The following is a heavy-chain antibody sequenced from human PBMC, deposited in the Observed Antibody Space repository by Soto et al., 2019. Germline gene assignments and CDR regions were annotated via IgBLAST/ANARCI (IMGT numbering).Heavy chain of an antibody. J-gene: IGHJ4*02. Sequence: PSETLSLTCTVSGGSISDSSHYWAWIRQPSGKGLEWIATINYSGRTYYNPSLRSRVTISVDTSRDQFSLNLNSVTAADTAVYYCARHFGNYGDWAFDFWGQGTLVTVS. CDR2: INYSGRT. D-gene: IGHD4-17*01. V-gene: IGHV4-39*01. CDR3: ARHFGNYGDWAFDF. CDR1: GGSISDSSHY.